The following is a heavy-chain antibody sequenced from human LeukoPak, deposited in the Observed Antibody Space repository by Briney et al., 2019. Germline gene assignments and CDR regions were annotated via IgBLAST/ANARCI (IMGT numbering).Heavy chain of an antibody. CDR2: ISQDGTKQ. Sequence: GGSLRPSCAVSGFTFRSYWMSWLRQAPGKGLECVASISQDGTKQYYVDSVRGRFTISRDVAKNSVYLQMNNLRVQDTAVYYCVRRNLFDYWGQGTLVTVSS. V-gene: IGHV3-7*03. CDR3: VRRNLFDY. CDR1: GFTFRSYW. J-gene: IGHJ4*02.